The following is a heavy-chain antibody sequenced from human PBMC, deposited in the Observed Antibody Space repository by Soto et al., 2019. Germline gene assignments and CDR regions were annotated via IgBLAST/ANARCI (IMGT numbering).Heavy chain of an antibody. J-gene: IGHJ4*02. CDR1: GFTFSSYA. CDR2: ISGSGGGT. V-gene: IGHV3-23*01. Sequence: LRLSCAASGFTFSSYAMSWVRQAPGKVLEWVSTISGSGGGTYYADSMKGRFTISRDNSKNTLYLQMYSLRVEDTAVYYCARESDHWGQGTLVTVSS. CDR3: ARESDH.